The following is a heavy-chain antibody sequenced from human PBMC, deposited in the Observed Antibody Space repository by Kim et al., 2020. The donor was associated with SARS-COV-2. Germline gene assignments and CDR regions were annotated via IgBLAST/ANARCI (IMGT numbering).Heavy chain of an antibody. CDR3: ARGRGLWSGYYLREY. V-gene: IGHV4-34*01. J-gene: IGHJ4*02. D-gene: IGHD3-3*01. CDR1: GGSFSGYY. Sequence: SETLSLTCAVYGGSFSGYYWSWIRQPPGKGLEWIGEINHSGSTNYNPSLKSRVTISVDTSKNQFSLKLSSVTAADTAVYYCARGRGLWSGYYLREYWGQGTLVTVSS. CDR2: INHSGST.